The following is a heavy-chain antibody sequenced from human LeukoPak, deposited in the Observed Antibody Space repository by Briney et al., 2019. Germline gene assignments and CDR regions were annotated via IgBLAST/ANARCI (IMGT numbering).Heavy chain of an antibody. CDR1: GYTFTTYG. CDR2: ISSNESEI. D-gene: IGHD3-22*01. V-gene: IGHV3-33*05. J-gene: IGHJ4*02. CDR3: ASSYYDSRGYHFDY. Sequence: PGGSLRLSCAAAGYTFTTYGMHWVRQAPGKGLEWMAHISSNESEIYYADTLKRRVSISRDTTQNTLYLQIRRLRAGDTAVYYSASSYYDSRGYHFDYWGEGTKVTVSS.